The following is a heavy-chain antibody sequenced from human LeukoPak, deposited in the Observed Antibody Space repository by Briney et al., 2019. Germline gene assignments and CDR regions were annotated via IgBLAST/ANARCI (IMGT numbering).Heavy chain of an antibody. CDR3: AKSSGSYYNVDFDY. CDR2: IYYSGST. D-gene: IGHD3-10*01. J-gene: IGHJ4*02. CDR1: GGSITSYY. V-gene: IGHV4-59*01. Sequence: SETLSLTCTVSGGSITSYYWSWIRQPPGKGLEWIGYIYYSGSTNYNPSLKSRVTISIDTSKNQFSLKLSSVTAADTAVYYCAKSSGSYYNVDFDYWGQGTLVTVSS.